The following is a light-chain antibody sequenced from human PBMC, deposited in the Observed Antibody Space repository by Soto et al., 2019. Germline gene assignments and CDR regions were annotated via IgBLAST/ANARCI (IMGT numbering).Light chain of an antibody. CDR2: GAS. V-gene: IGKV1-39*01. CDR1: QTINRN. CDR3: QQTYSTPDT. Sequence: DIQMTQSPSSLSASVGDRVTITCRASQTINRNLNWYQQKPGKAPKLLIYGASSLQSGVPSSFSGSGSGTDFTLPISSLQPEDFATYYCQQTYSTPDTFDQGTKLEIK. J-gene: IGKJ2*01.